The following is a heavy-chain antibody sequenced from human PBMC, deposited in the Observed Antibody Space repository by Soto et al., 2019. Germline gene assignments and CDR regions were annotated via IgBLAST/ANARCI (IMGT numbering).Heavy chain of an antibody. CDR2: IYYSGST. D-gene: IGHD3-9*01. Sequence: KPSETLSLTCTVSGGSISSSSYYWGWIRQPPGKGLEWIGSIYYSGSTYYNPSLKSRVTISVDTSKNQFSLKLSSVTAADTAVYYCASGGIRYFDLDWFDPWGQGTLVTVSS. V-gene: IGHV4-39*01. CDR1: GGSISSSSYY. J-gene: IGHJ5*02. CDR3: ASGGIRYFDLDWFDP.